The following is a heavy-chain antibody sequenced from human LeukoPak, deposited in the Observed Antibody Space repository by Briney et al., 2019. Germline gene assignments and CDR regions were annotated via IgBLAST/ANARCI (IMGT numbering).Heavy chain of an antibody. D-gene: IGHD3-3*01. V-gene: IGHV4-34*01. CDR1: GGSFSGYY. CDR3: ARAEYYDFWSGRGMDV. Sequence: SETLSLTCAVYGGSFSGYYWSWIRQPPGKGLKWIGEINHSGSTNYNPSLKCRVTISVDTSKNQFSLKLSSVTAADTAVYYCARAEYYDFWSGRGMDVWGKGTTVTVSS. J-gene: IGHJ6*04. CDR2: INHSGST.